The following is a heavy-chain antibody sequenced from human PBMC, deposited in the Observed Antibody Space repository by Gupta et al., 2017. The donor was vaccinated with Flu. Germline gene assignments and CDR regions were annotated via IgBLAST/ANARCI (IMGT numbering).Heavy chain of an antibody. Sequence: QVQLQQWGAGLLKPSETLSLTCTVYGGSLSGYYWSWIRQPPGKGLEWIGEIYHSGHTNYNPSLKSRVTISVDAPKNQFSLKLSSVTAADTAVYYWARERPEQWLVMEYWGQGTLVTVSS. CDR2: IYHSGHT. CDR3: ARERPEQWLVMEY. V-gene: IGHV4-34*01. J-gene: IGHJ4*02. D-gene: IGHD6-19*01. CDR1: GGSLSGYY.